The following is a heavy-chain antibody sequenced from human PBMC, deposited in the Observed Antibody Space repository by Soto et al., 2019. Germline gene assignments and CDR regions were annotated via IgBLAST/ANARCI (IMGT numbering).Heavy chain of an antibody. CDR3: ASALDYGGTDDFDI. J-gene: IGHJ3*02. CDR2: IWYDGSNK. D-gene: IGHD4-17*01. CDR1: GFTFSSYG. V-gene: IGHV3-33*01. Sequence: QVQLVESGGGVVQPGRSLRLSCAASGFTFSSYGMHWVRQAPGKGLEWVAVIWYDGSNKYYADSVKGRFTISRDNSKNTLEAQMNSLKAVDTAVYYCASALDYGGTDDFDIWGQGTKVTVSS.